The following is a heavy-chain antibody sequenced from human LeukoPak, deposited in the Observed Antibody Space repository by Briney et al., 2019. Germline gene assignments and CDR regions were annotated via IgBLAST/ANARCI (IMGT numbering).Heavy chain of an antibody. CDR2: IKQDGGEE. J-gene: IGHJ4*02. CDR1: GFNFSSYW. CDR3: ASERTGKVARY. Sequence: GGSVRLSCAASGFNFSSYWMSWVRQAPGKGLEWVANIKQDGGEEYYVDSVKGRFTISRDDAKNSLYLQMNRLRAEDTAVYYCASERTGKVARYWGQGTLVTVSS. V-gene: IGHV3-7*05. D-gene: IGHD5-12*01.